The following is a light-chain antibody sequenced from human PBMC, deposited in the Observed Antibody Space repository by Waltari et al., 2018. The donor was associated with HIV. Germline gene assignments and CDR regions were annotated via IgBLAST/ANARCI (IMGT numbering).Light chain of an antibody. CDR3: SSYATSSTLSYV. CDR1: SSDIGDYDY. CDR2: DVF. V-gene: IGLV2-14*03. J-gene: IGLJ1*01. Sequence: QSALTQPASVSGSPGQSITLSCTGSSSDIGDYDYVSWYQQHPGRAPQLIIYDVFNRPSGVFNRFSGSKSGNTASLTISGLQADDEADYYCSSYATSSTLSYVFGPGTKVTVL.